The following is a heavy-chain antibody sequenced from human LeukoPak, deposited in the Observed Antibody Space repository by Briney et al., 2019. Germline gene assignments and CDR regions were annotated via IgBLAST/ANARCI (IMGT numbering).Heavy chain of an antibody. V-gene: IGHV1-18*01. CDR1: GYTFTSYG. D-gene: IGHD5-24*01. CDR3: ARDLGSRDGYNPPNLFDN. J-gene: IGHJ4*02. Sequence: ASVKVSCKASGYTFTSYGISWVRQAPGKGLEWMGGFDPEDGETIYAQKFQGRVTITADESTNTAYMELSSLRSEDTAVYYCARDLGSRDGYNPPNLFDNWGQGTLVTVSS. CDR2: FDPEDGET.